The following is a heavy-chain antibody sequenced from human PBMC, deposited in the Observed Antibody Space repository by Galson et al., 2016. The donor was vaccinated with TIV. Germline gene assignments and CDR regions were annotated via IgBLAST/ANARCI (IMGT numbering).Heavy chain of an antibody. CDR2: MSPANGNT. CDR1: GYTFTSFD. D-gene: IGHD3-22*01. J-gene: IGHJ4*02. CDR3: ARGHYYDTSGYSFDF. V-gene: IGHV1-8*01. Sequence: QSGAEVTKPGESLKISCKASGYTFTSFDISWIRQAPGQGLEWMGWMSPANGNTGYAQKFRGRITMTRHPSTTTVYMELSGLTSEDTAVYYCARGHYYDTSGYSFDFWGQGTLLTVSS.